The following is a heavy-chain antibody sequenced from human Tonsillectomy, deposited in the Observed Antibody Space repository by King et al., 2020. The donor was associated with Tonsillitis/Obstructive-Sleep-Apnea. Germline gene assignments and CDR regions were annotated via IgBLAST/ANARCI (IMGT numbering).Heavy chain of an antibody. Sequence: HVQLQQWGAGLLKPSETLYLTCAVYGGSFSGYYWSWIRQPPGRGLEWIGEISHSGSTNYNPSLKSRVTISVDTSKNQFSLKLYSVTAADTAVYYCARGDYYDSSGYSEFDYWGQGTLVTVSS. D-gene: IGHD3-22*01. CDR3: ARGDYYDSSGYSEFDY. CDR2: ISHSGST. CDR1: GGSFSGYY. V-gene: IGHV4-34*01. J-gene: IGHJ4*02.